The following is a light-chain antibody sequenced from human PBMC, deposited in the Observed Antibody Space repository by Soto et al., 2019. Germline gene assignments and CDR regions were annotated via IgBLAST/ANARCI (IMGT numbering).Light chain of an antibody. Sequence: IVLTQSPATLSLSPVARATLSCRASQSVDRRLAWYQQKPGQAPSLLIFDASNRATGVPARFSGGGSGTDFTLTISSLEPEDFAVYYCQQRNDWRRGTFGQGTRLEIK. V-gene: IGKV3-11*01. CDR3: QQRNDWRRGT. J-gene: IGKJ5*01. CDR1: QSVDRR. CDR2: DAS.